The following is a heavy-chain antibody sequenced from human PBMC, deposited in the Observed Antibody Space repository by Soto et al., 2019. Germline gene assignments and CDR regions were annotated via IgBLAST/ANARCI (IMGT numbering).Heavy chain of an antibody. V-gene: IGHV4-59*08. CDR2: IYYSWST. CDR1: GSSISSYY. CDR3: GRRYRSAFDI. D-gene: IGHD1-26*01. Sequence: SETLSLTCTVPGSSISSYYWSWIRQPPGKRQDWIRYIYYSWSTNYNPSLKSRFSISVDTSKTPLSLKRGSLTAADTAVYCWGRRYRSAFDIWGQGTRV. J-gene: IGHJ3*02.